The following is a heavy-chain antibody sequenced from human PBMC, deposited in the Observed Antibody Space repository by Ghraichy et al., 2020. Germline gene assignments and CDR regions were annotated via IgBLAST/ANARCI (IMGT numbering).Heavy chain of an antibody. Sequence: SETLSLTCAVYGGSFSGYYWSWIRQPPGKGLEWIGEINHSGSTNNNPSLKSRVTIAVDTSKNHFSLKLNSVTAADTAVYYCARGFPLVGAMVYWGQGTLVTVSS. CDR3: ARGFPLVGAMVY. J-gene: IGHJ4*02. D-gene: IGHD1-26*01. CDR2: INHSGST. CDR1: GGSFSGYY. V-gene: IGHV4-34*01.